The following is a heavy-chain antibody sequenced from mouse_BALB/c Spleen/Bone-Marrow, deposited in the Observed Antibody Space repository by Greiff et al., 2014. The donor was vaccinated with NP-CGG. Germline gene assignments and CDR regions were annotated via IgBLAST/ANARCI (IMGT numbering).Heavy chain of an antibody. CDR2: IRLKSNNYAT. J-gene: IGHJ2*01. D-gene: IGHD1-1*01. V-gene: IGHV6-6*02. Sequence: EVKLVESGGGLVQPGGSMKLSCVASGFTFSNYWITWVRQSPEKGLEWVAEIRLKSNNYATHYAESVKGRFTISRDDSKSSVYLQMNNLRTEDTGIYYCTRVLRNFDYWGQGTTLTVSS. CDR1: GFTFSNYW. CDR3: TRVLRNFDY.